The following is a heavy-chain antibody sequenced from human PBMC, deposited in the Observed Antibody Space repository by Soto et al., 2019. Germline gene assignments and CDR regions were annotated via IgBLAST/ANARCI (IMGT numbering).Heavy chain of an antibody. CDR2: IYYSGST. CDR1: GGSISSGGYY. Sequence: QVQLQESGPGLVKPSQTLSLTCTVSGGSISSGGYYWSWIRQHPGKGLEWIGYIYYSGSTYYNPSLKGRSTLSVDTSKNQFPLKLSSVTGAGTAVYYCARADSGDGNLRGFDPWGQGTLVTVSS. V-gene: IGHV4-31*03. D-gene: IGHD3-10*01. J-gene: IGHJ5*02. CDR3: ARADSGDGNLRGFDP.